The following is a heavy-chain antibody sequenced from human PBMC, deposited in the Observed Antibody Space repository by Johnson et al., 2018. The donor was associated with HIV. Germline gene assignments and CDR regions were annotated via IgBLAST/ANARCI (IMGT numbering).Heavy chain of an antibody. CDR2: INWSGSST. CDR1: GFTFHDYG. D-gene: IGHD6-13*01. J-gene: IGHJ3*02. Sequence: VQLVESGGRVVRPGGSLRLSCAASGFTFHDYGMTWVRQAPGKGLEWVSGINWSGSSTDYADSVKGRFTISRDHAKSSLYLQMNSLRAEDTALYYCARERVAAAGYDAFDIWGHGTVVTVSS. V-gene: IGHV3-20*04. CDR3: ARERVAAAGYDAFDI.